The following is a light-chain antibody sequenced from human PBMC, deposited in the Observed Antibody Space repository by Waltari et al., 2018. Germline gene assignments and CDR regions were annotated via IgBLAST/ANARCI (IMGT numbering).Light chain of an antibody. Sequence: QSALTQPASVSGSPGQSITISCTGTSSDVGSYNLVSWYQHHPGKAPKLMIYEGSKRPSGFSNRFSGSKSGNTASLTSSGLQAEDEADYYCCSYAGSGTYVFGTGTKVTVL. V-gene: IGLV2-23*01. CDR1: SSDVGSYNL. CDR2: EGS. J-gene: IGLJ1*01. CDR3: CSYAGSGTYV.